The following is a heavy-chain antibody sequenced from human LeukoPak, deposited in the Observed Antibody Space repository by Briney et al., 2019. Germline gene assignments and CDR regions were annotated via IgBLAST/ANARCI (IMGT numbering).Heavy chain of an antibody. D-gene: IGHD3-3*01. CDR2: IIPIFGTA. CDR1: GGTFSSYA. Sequence: SVKVSCKASGGTFSSYAISWVRQAPGQGLEWMGRIIPIFGTANYAQKFQGRVTITTDESTSTAYMELSSLRSEDTAVYYCARGPYYDFWSGHNYMDVWGRGTTVTVSS. CDR3: ARGPYYDFWSGHNYMDV. V-gene: IGHV1-69*05. J-gene: IGHJ6*03.